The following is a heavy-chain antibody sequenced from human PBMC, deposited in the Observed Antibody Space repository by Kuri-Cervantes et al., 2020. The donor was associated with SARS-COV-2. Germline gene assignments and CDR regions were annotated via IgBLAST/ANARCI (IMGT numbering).Heavy chain of an antibody. J-gene: IGHJ6*02. CDR3: TARPAMREYYYYYYGKDV. V-gene: IGHV3-73*01. CDR2: IRSKANSYAT. Sequence: GGSLRLSCAASGFTFSGSAMHWVRQASGKGLEWVGRIRSKANSYATAYAASVKGRFTISRDDSRNTAYLQMNRLKTEDTAVYYCTARPAMREYYYYYYGKDVWGQGTTVTVSS. CDR1: GFTFSGSA. D-gene: IGHD5-18*01.